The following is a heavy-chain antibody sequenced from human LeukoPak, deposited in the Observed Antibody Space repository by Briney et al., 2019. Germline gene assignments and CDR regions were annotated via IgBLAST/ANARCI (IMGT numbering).Heavy chain of an antibody. J-gene: IGHJ5*02. CDR2: INTSGST. D-gene: IGHD4-17*01. CDR1: GGSISSYC. CDR3: ARERDTVNWFDP. V-gene: IGHV4-4*07. Sequence: PSETLSLTCTVSGGSISSYCWSWIRQPAGKGLEWIGRINTSGSTNYNPSLKSRVSMSVDTSKNQFSLILSSVTAADTAVYYCARERDTVNWFDPWGQGTLVTVSS.